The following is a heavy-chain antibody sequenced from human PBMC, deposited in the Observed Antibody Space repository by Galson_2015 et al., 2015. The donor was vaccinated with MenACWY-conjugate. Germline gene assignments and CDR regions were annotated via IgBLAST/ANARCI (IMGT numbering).Heavy chain of an antibody. J-gene: IGHJ6*02. D-gene: IGHD3-3*02. CDR2: ISGSGRST. CDR3: AKDIRGRQDLHYYGMDV. Sequence: SLRLSCAASGFTFSSYAMSWVRQAPGKELEWVSTISGSGRSTYFADSVKGRFTISRDNSKNTLYLQMNSLRAEDTAVYYCAKDIRGRQDLHYYGMDVWGQGTTVTVSS. CDR1: GFTFSSYA. V-gene: IGHV3-23*01.